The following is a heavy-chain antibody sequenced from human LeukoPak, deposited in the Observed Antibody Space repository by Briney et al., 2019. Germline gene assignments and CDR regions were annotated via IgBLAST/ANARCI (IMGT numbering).Heavy chain of an antibody. CDR1: GGSISSSSYY. J-gene: IGHJ3*02. CDR3: ARRRGVVVTAIPYPDAFDI. D-gene: IGHD2-21*02. CDR2: IYYSGST. Sequence: SETLSLTCTVSGGSISSSSYYWGWIRQPPGKGLEWIGSIYYSGSTYYNPSLKSRVTISVDTSKNQFSLKLSSVTAADTAVYYCARRRGVVVTAIPYPDAFDIWGQGTMVTVSS. V-gene: IGHV4-39*01.